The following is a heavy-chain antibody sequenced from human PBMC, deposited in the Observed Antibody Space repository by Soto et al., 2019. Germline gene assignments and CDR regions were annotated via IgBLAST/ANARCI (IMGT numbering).Heavy chain of an antibody. CDR1: GGSFSGYY. Sequence: PSETLSLTCAVYGGSFSGYYWSWIRQPPGKGLEWIGEINHSGSTNYNPSLKSRVTIPVDTSKNQFSLKLSSVTAADTAVYYCARCGGPLTAMDGQGVDFDYWGQGTLVSVSS. CDR3: ARCGGPLTAMDGQGVDFDY. D-gene: IGHD5-18*01. CDR2: INHSGST. J-gene: IGHJ4*02. V-gene: IGHV4-34*01.